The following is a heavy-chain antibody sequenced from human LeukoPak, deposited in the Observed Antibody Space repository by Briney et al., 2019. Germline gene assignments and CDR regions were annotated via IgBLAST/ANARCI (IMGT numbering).Heavy chain of an antibody. J-gene: IGHJ4*02. Sequence: GGSLRLSCAASGFTFSSYSMNWVRQAPGKGLEWVANIKQDGSEKYYVDSVKGRFTISRDNAKNSLYLQMNSLRAEDTAVYYCTIWGLVGATAYYFDYWGQGTLVTVSS. CDR1: GFTFSSYS. CDR2: IKQDGSEK. D-gene: IGHD1-26*01. V-gene: IGHV3-7*01. CDR3: TIWGLVGATAYYFDY.